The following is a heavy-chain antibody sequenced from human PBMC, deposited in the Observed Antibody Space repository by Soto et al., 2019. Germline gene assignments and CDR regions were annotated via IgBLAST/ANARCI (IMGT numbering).Heavy chain of an antibody. V-gene: IGHV4-34*01. Sequence: QVQLQQWGAGLLKPSETLSLTCAVYGGSFSGYYWSWIRQPPGKGLEWIGEINHSGSTNYNPSLNSRVTISVDTSKNQFSLKLSSVTAADTAVYYCARVKRDYDYIWGSYRFEAFDIWGQGTMVTVSS. D-gene: IGHD3-16*02. CDR3: ARVKRDYDYIWGSYRFEAFDI. CDR1: GGSFSGYY. CDR2: INHSGST. J-gene: IGHJ3*02.